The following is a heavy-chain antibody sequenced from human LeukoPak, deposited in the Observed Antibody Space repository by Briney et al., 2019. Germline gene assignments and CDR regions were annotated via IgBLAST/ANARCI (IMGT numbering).Heavy chain of an antibody. CDR1: GYTFTSYG. V-gene: IGHV1-18*01. Sequence: WASVKVSCKASGYTFTSYGISWVRQAPGQGLEWMGWISAYNGNTNYAQKFQGRVTMTRNTSISTAYMELSSLRSEDTAVYYCARGLPTEGSSVDYWGQGTLVTVSS. D-gene: IGHD6-6*01. CDR3: ARGLPTEGSSVDY. J-gene: IGHJ4*02. CDR2: ISAYNGNT.